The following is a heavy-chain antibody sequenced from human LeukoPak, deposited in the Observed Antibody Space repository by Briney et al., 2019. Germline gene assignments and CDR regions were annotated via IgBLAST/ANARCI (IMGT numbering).Heavy chain of an antibody. CDR1: GGSISSSSYY. J-gene: IGHJ4*02. D-gene: IGHD6-19*01. Sequence: PSETLSLTCTVSGGSISSSSYYWGWIRQPPGKGLEWIGSIYYSGSTNYNPSLNSRVTISVDTSKNQFSLRLSSVTAADTAIYYCARTVSGRFDYWGQGTLVTVSS. CDR3: ARTVSGRFDY. V-gene: IGHV4-39*07. CDR2: IYYSGST.